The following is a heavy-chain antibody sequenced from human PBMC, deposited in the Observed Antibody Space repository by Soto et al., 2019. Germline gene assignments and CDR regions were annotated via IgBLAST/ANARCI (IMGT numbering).Heavy chain of an antibody. V-gene: IGHV1-3*05. J-gene: IGHJ4*02. CDR2: INAGNGNT. CDR3: ARSIVVVTALDY. Sequence: VQLVQSGAEEKKPGASVKVSCKASGYTFTSYAMHWVRQAPGQRIEWMGGINAGNGNTKYSQKFQGRVTITRDTSASTAYMELSSLRSEDTAVYYCARSIVVVTALDYWGQGTLVTVSS. CDR1: GYTFTSYA. D-gene: IGHD2-21*02.